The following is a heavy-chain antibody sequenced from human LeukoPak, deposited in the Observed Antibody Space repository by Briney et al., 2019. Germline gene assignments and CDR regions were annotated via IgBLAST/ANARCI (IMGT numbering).Heavy chain of an antibody. D-gene: IGHD2-15*01. J-gene: IGHJ5*02. CDR3: ARVSRGYCSGGSCQKWFDP. V-gene: IGHV1-2*02. CDR1: GYTFTSYD. Sequence: ASVKVSCKASGYTFTSYDINWVRQAPGQGLEWMGWINPNSGGTNYAQKFQGGVTMTRDTSISTAYMELSRLRSDDTAVYYCARVSRGYCSGGSCQKWFDPWGQGTLVTVSS. CDR2: INPNSGGT.